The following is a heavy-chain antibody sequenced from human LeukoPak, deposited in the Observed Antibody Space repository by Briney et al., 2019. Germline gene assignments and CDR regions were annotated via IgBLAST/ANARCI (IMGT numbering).Heavy chain of an antibody. CDR3: ARGDQWLASDY. V-gene: IGHV3-53*01. CDR1: GFTVSSNY. J-gene: IGHJ4*02. CDR2: IYSGGST. D-gene: IGHD6-19*01. Sequence: EGSLRLSCAASGFTVSSNYMSWVRQAPGKGLEWVSVIYSGGSTYYADSVKGRFTISRDNSKNTLYLQMNSLRAEDTAVYYCARGDQWLASDYWGQGTLVTVSS.